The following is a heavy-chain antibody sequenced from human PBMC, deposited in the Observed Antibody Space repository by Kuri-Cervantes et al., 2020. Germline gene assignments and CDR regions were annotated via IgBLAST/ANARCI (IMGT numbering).Heavy chain of an antibody. V-gene: IGHV3-48*03. J-gene: IGHJ6*03. CDR3: ARGLGDYDFWSGYLQNYYYYMDV. Sequence: GGSLRLSCGASGFTFSSYEMNWVRQAPGKGLEWVSYISSSGSTIYYADSVKGRFTISRDNAKNSLYLQMNSLRAEDTAVYYCARGLGDYDFWSGYLQNYYYYMDVWGKGTTVTVSS. CDR2: ISSSGSTI. D-gene: IGHD3-3*01. CDR1: GFTFSSYE.